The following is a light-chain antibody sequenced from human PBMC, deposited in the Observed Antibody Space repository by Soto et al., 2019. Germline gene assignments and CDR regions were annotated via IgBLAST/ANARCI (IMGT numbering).Light chain of an antibody. CDR2: DDS. CDR1: NIGSKS. J-gene: IGLJ2*01. CDR3: QVWDSSSDHRGV. V-gene: IGLV3-21*02. Sequence: SYELTQPPSVSVAPGQTARIPCGGNNIGSKSVHWYQQKPGQAPALVVYDDSDRPSGIPERFSGSNSGNTATLTISRVEAGDEADYYCQVWDSSSDHRGVFGGGTKLTVL.